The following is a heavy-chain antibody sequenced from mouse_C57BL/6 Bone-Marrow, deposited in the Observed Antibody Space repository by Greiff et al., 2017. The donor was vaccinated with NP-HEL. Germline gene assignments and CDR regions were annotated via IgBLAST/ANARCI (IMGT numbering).Heavy chain of an antibody. V-gene: IGHV1-64*01. D-gene: IGHD2-5*01. J-gene: IGHJ4*01. Sequence: VQLQQPGAELVKPGASVKLSCKASGYTFTSYWMHWVKQRPGQGLEWIGMIHPNSGSTNYNEKFKSKATLTVDKSSSTAYMQLSSPSSEVSAVYYCARTYYINYPYAMDYWGQGTSVTVSS. CDR1: GYTFTSYW. CDR3: ARTYYINYPYAMDY. CDR2: IHPNSGST.